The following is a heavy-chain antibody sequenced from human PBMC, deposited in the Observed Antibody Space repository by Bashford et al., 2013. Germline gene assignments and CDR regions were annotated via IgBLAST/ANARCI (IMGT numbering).Heavy chain of an antibody. V-gene: IGHV3-23*01. J-gene: IGHJ4*02. CDR3: AKDRPRGYGPTFDY. D-gene: IGHD5-18*01. Sequence: GGSLRLSCAASGFTFSSYAMSWVRQAPGKGLEWVSGISTSTTYYADSVKGRFTISRDNSKNTLYLQIDSLRAEDSAVYYCAKDRPRGYGPTFDYWGQGTLVTVSS. CDR2: ISTSTT. CDR1: GFTFSSYA.